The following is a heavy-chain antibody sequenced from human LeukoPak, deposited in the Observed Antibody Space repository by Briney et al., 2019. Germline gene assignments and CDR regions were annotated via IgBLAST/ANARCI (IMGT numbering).Heavy chain of an antibody. V-gene: IGHV4-61*02. D-gene: IGHD1-26*01. CDR1: GGSISSGSYY. Sequence: KPSQTLSLTCTVSGGSISSGSYYWSWIRQPAGKGLEWIGRIYTSGSTNYNPSLKSRVTISVDTSKNQFSLKLSSVTAADTAVYYCARVRREWELPLVFDYWGQGTLVTVSS. CDR2: IYTSGST. J-gene: IGHJ4*02. CDR3: ARVRREWELPLVFDY.